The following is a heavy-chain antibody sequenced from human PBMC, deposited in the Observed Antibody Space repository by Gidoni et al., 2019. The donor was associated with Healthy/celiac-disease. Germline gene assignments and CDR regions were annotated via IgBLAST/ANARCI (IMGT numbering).Heavy chain of an antibody. J-gene: IGHJ5*02. D-gene: IGHD2-2*01. Sequence: QVQLQQWGAGLLKPSETLSLTCAVYGGSFSGYYWSWIRQPPGKGLEWIGEINHSGSTNYNPSLKSRVTISVDTSKNQFSLKLSSVTAADTAVYYCARGRPRVIVVVPAATGYNWFDPWGQGTLVTVSS. V-gene: IGHV4-34*01. CDR1: GGSFSGYY. CDR2: INHSGST. CDR3: ARGRPRVIVVVPAATGYNWFDP.